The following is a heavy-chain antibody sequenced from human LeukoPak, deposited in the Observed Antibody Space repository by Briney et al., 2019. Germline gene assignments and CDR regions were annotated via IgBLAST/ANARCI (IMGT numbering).Heavy chain of an antibody. J-gene: IGHJ4*02. V-gene: IGHV1-69*13. CDR1: GGTFSSYA. CDR2: IIPIFGTA. CDR3: ARDHLPAGYCSSTSCYFVY. D-gene: IGHD2-2*01. Sequence: SVKVSCKASGGTFSSYAISWVRQAPGQGLEWMGGIIPIFGTANYAQKFQGRVTITADESTSTAYMELSSLRSEDTAVYYCARDHLPAGYCSSTSCYFVYWGQGTLVTVSS.